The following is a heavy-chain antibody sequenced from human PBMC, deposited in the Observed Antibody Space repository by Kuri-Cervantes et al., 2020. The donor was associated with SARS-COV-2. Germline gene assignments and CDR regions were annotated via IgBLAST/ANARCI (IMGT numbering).Heavy chain of an antibody. J-gene: IGHJ4*02. CDR3: ARVGLDIVVVVAATLSEYYFDY. CDR2: ISGSGDST. Sequence: GGSLRLSCAASGFTFSTYGMSWVRQAPGKGLEWVSGISGSGDSTYYAASVKGRFTISRDNAKNSLYLQMNSLRAEDTAVYYCARVGLDIVVVVAATLSEYYFDYWGQGTLVTVSS. CDR1: GFTFSTYG. V-gene: IGHV3-23*01. D-gene: IGHD2-15*01.